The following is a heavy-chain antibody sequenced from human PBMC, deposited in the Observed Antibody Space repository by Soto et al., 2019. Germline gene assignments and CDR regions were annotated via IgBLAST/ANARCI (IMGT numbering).Heavy chain of an antibody. CDR3: TRPYYDFWKNGMDV. CDR1: GFTFSGSA. J-gene: IGHJ6*02. CDR2: IRSKANNYAT. V-gene: IGHV3-73*01. Sequence: GGSLRLSCAASGFTFSGSAMHWVRQASGKGLEWVGRIRSKANNYATAYAASVKGRFTISRDDSKNTAYLQMNSLKTEDTAVYYCTRPYYDFWKNGMDVWGQGTTVTVSS. D-gene: IGHD3-3*01.